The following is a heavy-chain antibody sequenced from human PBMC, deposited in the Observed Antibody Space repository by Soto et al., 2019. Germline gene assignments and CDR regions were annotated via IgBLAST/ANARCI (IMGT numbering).Heavy chain of an antibody. CDR2: ISGGGGGT. Sequence: EVQLLESGGGLVQPGGSLRLSCAASGFTFTSYAMSWVHQAPGKGLEWVSHISGGGGGTYYADSVKGRFTISRDNSKNTLSLQMNSLRAEDTAVYYCAKDVGYYYDSSTYSDGFDIWGQGTVVTVSS. CDR3: AKDVGYYYDSSTYSDGFDI. CDR1: GFTFTSYA. V-gene: IGHV3-23*01. D-gene: IGHD3-22*01. J-gene: IGHJ3*02.